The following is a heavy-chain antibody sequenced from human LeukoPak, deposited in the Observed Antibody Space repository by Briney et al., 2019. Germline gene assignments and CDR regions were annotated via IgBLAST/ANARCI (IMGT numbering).Heavy chain of an antibody. D-gene: IGHD2-2*01. V-gene: IGHV3-66*01. Sequence: GGSLRLSCAASEFSVGSNYMTWVRQAPGKGLEWVSLIYSGGSTYYADSVKGRFTISRDNSKNTLYLQMNSLRAEDTAVYYCARDVVVPAAIYYYYYYMDVWGKGTTVTISS. CDR3: ARDVVVPAAIYYYYYYMDV. CDR1: EFSVGSNY. CDR2: IYSGGST. J-gene: IGHJ6*03.